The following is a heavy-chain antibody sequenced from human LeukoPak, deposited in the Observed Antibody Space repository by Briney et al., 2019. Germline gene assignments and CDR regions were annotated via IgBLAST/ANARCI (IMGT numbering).Heavy chain of an antibody. CDR3: ARGGHDYVWGSYRSHYYYMDV. CDR2: INHSGST. J-gene: IGHJ6*03. Sequence: SETLSLTCAVYGGSFSGYYWRWIRQPPGKGLEWIGEINHSGSTNYSPSLKSRVTISVDTSKNQFSLKLTSVTAADTAVYYCARGGHDYVWGSYRSHYYYMDVWGKGTTVTVSS. D-gene: IGHD3-16*02. CDR1: GGSFSGYY. V-gene: IGHV4-34*01.